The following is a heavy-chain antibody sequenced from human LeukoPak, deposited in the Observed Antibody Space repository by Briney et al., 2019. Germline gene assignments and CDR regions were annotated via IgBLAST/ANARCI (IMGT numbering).Heavy chain of an antibody. CDR2: IYSGGTT. V-gene: IGHV3-66*01. CDR3: IREGYSYGHHSFDL. Sequence: PGGSLRLSCAASGFTVSSYYMSWVRQAPGKGLEWVSVIYSGGTTNYADSVKGRFTISRDNPKNTLYLQMNSLRTEDTAVYFCIREGYSYGHHSFDLWGQGTMVTVSS. CDR1: GFTVSSYY. J-gene: IGHJ3*01. D-gene: IGHD3-10*01.